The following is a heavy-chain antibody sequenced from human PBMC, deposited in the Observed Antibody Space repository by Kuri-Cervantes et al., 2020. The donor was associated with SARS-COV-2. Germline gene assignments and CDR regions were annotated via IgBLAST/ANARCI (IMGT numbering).Heavy chain of an antibody. J-gene: IGHJ4*02. D-gene: IGHD1-26*01. Sequence: GGSLRLSCATSGFTFSTYSTNWVRQAPGKGLEWVSYISGSSSRIYYADSVKGRFTISRDHAKNSVYLQMNSLRAEDTAVYYCARDQSGSYYFGYFDYWGQGTLVTVSS. CDR3: ARDQSGSYYFGYFDY. V-gene: IGHV3-48*01. CDR1: GFTFSTYS. CDR2: ISGSSSRI.